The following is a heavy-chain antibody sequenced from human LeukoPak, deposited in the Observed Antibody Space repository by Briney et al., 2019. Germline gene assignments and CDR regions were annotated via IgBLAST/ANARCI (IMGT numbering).Heavy chain of an antibody. Sequence: SETLSLTCTVSGVSISSYYWSWIRQPPGKGLEWMRYIFYSGNTIYNPSLKSRVTISVDTSKNHFSLRLRSVTAADTAVYYCARLAAISGSDYPDDWGQGTLVTVSS. D-gene: IGHD1-26*01. CDR2: IFYSGNT. J-gene: IGHJ4*02. V-gene: IGHV4-59*08. CDR1: GVSISSYY. CDR3: ARLAAISGSDYPDD.